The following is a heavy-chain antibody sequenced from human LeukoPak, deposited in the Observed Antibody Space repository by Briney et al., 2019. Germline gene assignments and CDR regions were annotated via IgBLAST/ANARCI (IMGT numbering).Heavy chain of an antibody. V-gene: IGHV4-39*01. CDR1: GGSISSSSYY. CDR2: IYYSGST. CDR3: ASRPVIYDFWSGVPFDY. D-gene: IGHD3-3*01. Sequence: PSETLSLTCTVSGGSISSSSYYWGWIRQPPGKGLEWIGSIYYSGSTYYNPSLKSRVTISVDTSKNQFSLKLSSVTAADTAVYYCASRPVIYDFWSGVPFDYWGQGTLVTVSS. J-gene: IGHJ4*02.